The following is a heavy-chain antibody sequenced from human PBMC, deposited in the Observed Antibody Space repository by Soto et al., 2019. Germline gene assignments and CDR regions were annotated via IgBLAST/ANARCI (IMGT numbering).Heavy chain of an antibody. CDR2: IYYSGST. V-gene: IGHV4-30-4*01. CDR1: GGSISSGDYY. Sequence: QVQLQESGPGLVKPSQTLSLTCTVSGGSISSGDYYWSWIRQPPGKGLEWIGYIYYSGSTYYNPSLKSRVTISVDTSNNQFSLKLSSVPAADTAVYYCARGSYYYDRSGYYHYWGQGTLVTVSS. D-gene: IGHD3-22*01. CDR3: ARGSYYYDRSGYYHY. J-gene: IGHJ4*02.